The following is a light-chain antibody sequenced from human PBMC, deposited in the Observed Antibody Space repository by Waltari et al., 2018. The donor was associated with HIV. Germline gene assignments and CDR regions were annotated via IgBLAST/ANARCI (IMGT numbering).Light chain of an antibody. Sequence: HSALSQPAPLSASFRQSSTISRTRTSSDVGGYQYVSWYQQHPGKAPKLLISEVSNRPSGVSSRFSGSKSGNTASLTIFWLQAEDEADYYCSSYTNRDTVVFGGGTKLTVV. CDR2: EVS. CDR3: SSYTNRDTVV. J-gene: IGLJ2*01. V-gene: IGLV2-14*03. CDR1: SSDVGGYQY.